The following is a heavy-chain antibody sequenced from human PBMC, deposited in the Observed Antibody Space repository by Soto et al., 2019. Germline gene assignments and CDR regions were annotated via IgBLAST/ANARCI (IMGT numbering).Heavy chain of an antibody. Sequence: SETLSLTCAVYGGSFSGYYWSWIRQPPGKGLEWIGEINHSGSTNYNPSLKSRVTISVDTSKNQFSLKLSSVTAADTAVYYCARGDNFDWGYNWFDPWGQGTLVTVSS. D-gene: IGHD3-9*01. CDR2: INHSGST. J-gene: IGHJ5*02. V-gene: IGHV4-34*01. CDR1: GGSFSGYY. CDR3: ARGDNFDWGYNWFDP.